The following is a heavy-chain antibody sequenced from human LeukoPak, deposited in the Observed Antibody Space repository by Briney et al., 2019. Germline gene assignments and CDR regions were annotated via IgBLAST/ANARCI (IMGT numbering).Heavy chain of an antibody. J-gene: IGHJ6*03. V-gene: IGHV3-49*03. CDR2: IGSKTYGRTT. Sequence: GGSLRLSCTTSGFTFGDYAMNWFRQAPGKGLEWVGFIGSKTYGRTTEYAASVKGRFIISRDDSKNIAYLQMNSLKAEDTAIYSCTRGYRLLRTDHYYYMDVWGKGTTVTVSS. D-gene: IGHD2-2*01. CDR1: GFTFGDYA. CDR3: TRGYRLLRTDHYYYMDV.